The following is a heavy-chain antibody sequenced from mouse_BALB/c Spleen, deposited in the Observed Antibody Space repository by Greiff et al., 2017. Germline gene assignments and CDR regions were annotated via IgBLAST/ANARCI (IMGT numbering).Heavy chain of an antibody. D-gene: IGHD1-1*01. CDR3: AITTVERAWFAY. J-gene: IGHJ3*01. Sequence: EVKLQESGPGLVKPSQSLSLTCSVTGYSITSGYYWNWIRQFPGNKLEWMGYISYDGSNNYNPSLKNRISITRDTSKNQFFLKLNSVTTEDTATYYCAITTVERAWFAYWGQGTLVTVSA. CDR1: GYSITSGYY. CDR2: ISYDGSN. V-gene: IGHV3-6*02.